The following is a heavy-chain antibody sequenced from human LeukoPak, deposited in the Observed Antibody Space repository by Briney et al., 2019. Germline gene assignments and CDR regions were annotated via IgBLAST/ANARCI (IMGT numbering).Heavy chain of an antibody. CDR1: GGTFSSYA. V-gene: IGHV1-69*13. CDR3: ARVAAVAGYYFDY. Sequence: SVKVSCTASGGTFSSYAISWVRQAPGQGLEWMGGIIPIFGTANYAQKFQGRVTITADESTSTAYMELSSLRSEDTAVYYCARVAAVAGYYFDYWGQGTLVTVSS. CDR2: IIPIFGTA. J-gene: IGHJ4*02. D-gene: IGHD6-19*01.